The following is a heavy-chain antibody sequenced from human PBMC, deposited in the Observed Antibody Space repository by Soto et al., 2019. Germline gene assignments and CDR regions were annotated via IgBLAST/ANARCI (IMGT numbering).Heavy chain of an antibody. J-gene: IGHJ5*02. D-gene: IGHD5-12*01. V-gene: IGHV4-34*01. CDR2: INHSGST. CDR3: ARQPLRVATISNWFDP. CDR1: GGSFSGYY. Sequence: SETLSLTCAVYGGSFSGYYWSWIRQPPGKGLEWIGEINHSGSTNYNPSLKSRVTISVDTSKNQFSLKLSSVTAADTAVYYCARQPLRVATISNWFDPWGQGTLVTVSS.